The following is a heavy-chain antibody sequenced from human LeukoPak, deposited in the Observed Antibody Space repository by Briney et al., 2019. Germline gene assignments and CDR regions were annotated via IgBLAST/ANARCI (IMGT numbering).Heavy chain of an antibody. J-gene: IGHJ4*02. CDR3: ARHGPSVLRFLEWLFFA. D-gene: IGHD3-3*01. Sequence: SETLSLTCTVSGGSISSSSYYWGWIRQPPGKGLEWIGSIYYSGSTYYNPPLKSRVTISVDTSKNQFSLKLSSVTAADTAVYYCARHGPSVLRFLEWLFFAWGQGTLVTVSS. V-gene: IGHV4-39*01. CDR2: IYYSGST. CDR1: GGSISSSSYY.